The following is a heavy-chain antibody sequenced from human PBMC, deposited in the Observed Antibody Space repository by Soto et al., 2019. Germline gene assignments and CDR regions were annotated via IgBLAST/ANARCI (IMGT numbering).Heavy chain of an antibody. V-gene: IGHV4-31*03. Sequence: SETLSLTCTASGGSISSGGPYWSWIRQLPGKGLEWIGYVYYTGTTYYNPSLESRLTISTDTSNNQVSLKLTSVTAADTAVYYCARDFWSGYGYFDFWGQGTQVTVSS. CDR3: ARDFWSGYGYFDF. D-gene: IGHD3-3*01. CDR1: GGSISSGGPY. CDR2: VYYTGTT. J-gene: IGHJ4*02.